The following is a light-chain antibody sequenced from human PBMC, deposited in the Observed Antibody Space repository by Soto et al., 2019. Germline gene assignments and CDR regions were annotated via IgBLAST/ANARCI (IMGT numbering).Light chain of an antibody. Sequence: EIVLTQSPATLSLSPGERATLSCRASQSVSSNLAWYQQKPGQSPRLLIYRASTRATDIPARFSGSGSGTEFTLTISSLQSEDFAVYYYQQYNNWPITFGQGTRLRL. J-gene: IGKJ5*01. CDR3: QQYNNWPIT. CDR1: QSVSSN. CDR2: RAS. V-gene: IGKV3-15*01.